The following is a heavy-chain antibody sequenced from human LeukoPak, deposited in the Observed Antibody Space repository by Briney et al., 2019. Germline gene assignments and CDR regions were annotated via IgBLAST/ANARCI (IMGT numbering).Heavy chain of an antibody. J-gene: IGHJ4*02. CDR3: ARVPRAAIGRYYFDY. D-gene: IGHD2-2*02. Sequence: SETLSLTCTVSGGSISSYYWSWIRQPAGKGLEWIGRIYTSGSTNYNPSLKSRVTMSVDTSKNQFSLKLSSVTAADTAVYYCARVPRAAIGRYYFDYWGQGTLVTVSS. CDR1: GGSISSYY. CDR2: IYTSGST. V-gene: IGHV4-4*07.